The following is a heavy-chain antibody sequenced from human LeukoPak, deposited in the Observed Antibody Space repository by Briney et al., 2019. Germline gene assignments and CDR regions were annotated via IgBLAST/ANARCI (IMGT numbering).Heavy chain of an antibody. D-gene: IGHD3-22*01. J-gene: IGHJ4*02. V-gene: IGHV4-59*01. CDR1: GGSIRSYY. Sequence: SETLSLTCTVSGGSIRSYYWSWIRQPPGQGLEWIAYIYYSGSTNYNPSLKSRVTISLDTSKNQFSLKLTSVTAADTAVYYCARVDSGYAPFDYWGQGTLVTVSS. CDR3: ARVDSGYAPFDY. CDR2: IYYSGST.